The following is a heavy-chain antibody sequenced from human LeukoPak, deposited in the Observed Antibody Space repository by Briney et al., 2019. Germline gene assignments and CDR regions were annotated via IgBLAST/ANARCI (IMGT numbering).Heavy chain of an antibody. Sequence: PSETLSLTCTVSGGSISSGGYYWGWIRQPPGKGLEWIGSIYYSGSTYYNPSLKSRVTISVDTSKNQFSLKLSSVTAADTAVYYRARERASITYYYGMDVWGQGTTVTVSS. CDR3: ARERASITYYYGMDV. V-gene: IGHV4-39*07. CDR2: IYYSGST. D-gene: IGHD3-10*01. CDR1: GGSISSGGYY. J-gene: IGHJ6*02.